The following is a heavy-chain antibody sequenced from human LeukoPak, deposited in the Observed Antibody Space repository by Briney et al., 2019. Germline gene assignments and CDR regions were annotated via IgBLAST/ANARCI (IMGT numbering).Heavy chain of an antibody. D-gene: IGHD4-17*01. CDR3: AKVKDGDYFDY. V-gene: IGHV3-30*18. CDR1: GFTFSSYG. CDR2: ISYDGSNK. J-gene: IGHJ4*02. Sequence: DPGRSLRLSRAASGFTFSSYGMHWVRQAPGKGLEWVAVISYDGSNKYYADSVKGRFTISRDNSKNTLYLQMNSLRAEDTAVYYCAKVKDGDYFDYWGQGTLVTVSS.